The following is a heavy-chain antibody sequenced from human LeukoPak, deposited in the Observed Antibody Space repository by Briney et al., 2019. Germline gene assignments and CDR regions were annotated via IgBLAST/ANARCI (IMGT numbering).Heavy chain of an antibody. CDR2: IYSGGST. V-gene: IGHV3-53*01. CDR1: GFTFSSYA. D-gene: IGHD1-26*01. Sequence: GSLRLSCAASGFTFSSYAMSWVRQAPGKGLEWVSVIYSGGSTYYADSVKGRFTISRDNSKNTLYLQMNSLRAEDTAVYYCARGVGSGSRLRAGDYWGQGTLVTVSS. CDR3: ARGVGSGSRLRAGDY. J-gene: IGHJ4*02.